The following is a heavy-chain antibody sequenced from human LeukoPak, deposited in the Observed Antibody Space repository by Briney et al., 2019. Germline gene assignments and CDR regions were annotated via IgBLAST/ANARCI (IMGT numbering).Heavy chain of an antibody. CDR1: GGSFSGYY. CDR2: IYYSGST. J-gene: IGHJ6*03. D-gene: IGHD2-2*01. Sequence: PSETLSLTCAVYGGSFSGYYWSWIRQPPGKGLEWIGYIYYSGSTNYNPSLKSRATISVDTSKNQFSLKLSSVTAADTAVYYCARGRGYCSSTSCPTGYYMDVWGKGTTVTVSS. CDR3: ARGRGYCSSTSCPTGYYMDV. V-gene: IGHV4-59*01.